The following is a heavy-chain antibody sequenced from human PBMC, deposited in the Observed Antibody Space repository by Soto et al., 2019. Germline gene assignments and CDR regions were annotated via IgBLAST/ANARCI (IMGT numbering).Heavy chain of an antibody. V-gene: IGHV3-7*01. D-gene: IGHD6-13*01. J-gene: IGHJ3*02. Sequence: PAGSLRVSCAAAGVAASSDWMSWVRQAPGKVQGWVAGRKQDGSEGYYVDSVEGRFTISRDNDNNSLYLQMNSLRPEDTAAYYCARDRLYSSSWYSAFDTWGQGTRVT. CDR3: ARDRLYSSSWYSAFDT. CDR1: GVAASSDW. CDR2: RKQDGSEG.